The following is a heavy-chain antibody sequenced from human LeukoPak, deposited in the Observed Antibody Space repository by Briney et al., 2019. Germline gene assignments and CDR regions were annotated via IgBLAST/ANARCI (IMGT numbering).Heavy chain of an antibody. CDR2: ISGSGGTT. J-gene: IGHJ6*02. CDR3: AKLQSDGLRTYYGMDV. CDR1: GFTFSSYA. Sequence: GGSLRLSCAASGFTFSSYAMSWVRQAPGKGLEWVSAISGSGGTTYYADTVMGRFTISRDNSKNTLYLQMNSLRAEDTAVYYCAKLQSDGLRTYYGMDVWGQGTTVTVSS. V-gene: IGHV3-23*01. D-gene: IGHD4-17*01.